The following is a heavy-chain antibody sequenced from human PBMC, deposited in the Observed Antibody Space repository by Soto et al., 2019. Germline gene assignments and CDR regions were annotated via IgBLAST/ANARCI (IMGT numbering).Heavy chain of an antibody. CDR1: GFTVASRT. J-gene: IGHJ1*01. CDR3: ASWVIALGGTGYFRH. CDR2: ISAIGGGS. V-gene: IGHV3-23*01. D-gene: IGHD6-19*01. Sequence: LRLSWAASGFTVASRTMIWVRQAPLKGREWGSGISAIGGGSDYAESVKGRFSLSRDNSKNTMFLQMDSLTAEDTAIYYCASWVIALGGTGYFRHWGQRTLATVPS.